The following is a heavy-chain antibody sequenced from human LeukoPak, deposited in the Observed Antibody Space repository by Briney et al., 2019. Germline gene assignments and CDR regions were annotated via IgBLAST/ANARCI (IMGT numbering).Heavy chain of an antibody. J-gene: IGHJ3*02. Sequence: PGGSLRLSCAASGFTFSSYSMNWVRQAPGKGLEWVSDISSSSSTIYYADSVKGRFTISRDNAKNSLYLQMNSLRAEDTAVYYCARLTHMVLEWLLYRTDAFDIWGQGTMVTVSS. V-gene: IGHV3-48*01. CDR2: ISSSSSTI. CDR3: ARLTHMVLEWLLYRTDAFDI. D-gene: IGHD3-3*01. CDR1: GFTFSSYS.